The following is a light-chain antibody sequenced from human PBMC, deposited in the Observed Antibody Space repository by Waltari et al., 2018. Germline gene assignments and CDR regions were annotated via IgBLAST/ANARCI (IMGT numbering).Light chain of an antibody. J-gene: IGLJ3*02. Sequence: QSALPQPASVSGSLGQSIPISCTGTSSAVGGYNFVSWYQQDPGKAPKLMIYEVSNRPSGVSNRLSGSKSGNTAALTISGLQAEDEADYYCSSHTTSSIWVFGGGTKVTVL. V-gene: IGLV2-14*01. CDR2: EVS. CDR3: SSHTTSSIWV. CDR1: SSAVGGYNF.